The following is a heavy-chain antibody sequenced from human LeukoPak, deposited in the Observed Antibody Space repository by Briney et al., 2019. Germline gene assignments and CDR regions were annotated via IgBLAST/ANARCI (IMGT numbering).Heavy chain of an antibody. CDR2: ISGSGDSA. V-gene: IGHV3-23*01. CDR1: GFIVSSIY. J-gene: IGHJ4*02. Sequence: PGGSLRLSCASSGFIVSSIYMSWVRQAPGKGLEWVSGISGSGDSAYYADSVKGRFTISRDNSKNTLYLQMNSLRAEDTAVYFCSRKYDSSGYYDYWGQGTLVTVSS. D-gene: IGHD3-22*01. CDR3: SRKYDSSGYYDY.